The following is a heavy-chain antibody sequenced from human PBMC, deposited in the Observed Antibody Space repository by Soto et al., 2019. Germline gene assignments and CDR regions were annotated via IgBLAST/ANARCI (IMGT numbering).Heavy chain of an antibody. CDR1: GYTFTSYG. V-gene: IGHV1-18*01. CDR3: ASYVVVAATPISGVEGYYFYGMDV. D-gene: IGHD2-15*01. CDR2: ISAYNGNT. Sequence: GASVKVSCKASGYTFTSYGISWVRQAPGQGLEWMGWISAYNGNTNYAQKLQGRVTMTTDTSTSTAYMELRSLRSDDTAVYYCASYVVVAATPISGVEGYYFYGMDVWGQGTTVTVSS. J-gene: IGHJ6*02.